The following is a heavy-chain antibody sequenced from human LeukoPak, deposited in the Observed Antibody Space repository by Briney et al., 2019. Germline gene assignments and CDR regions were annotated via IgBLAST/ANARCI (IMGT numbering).Heavy chain of an antibody. CDR3: AKDPSFVVVKGMDV. J-gene: IGHJ6*02. CDR1: GFTFSSYA. CDR2: ISGSGGST. Sequence: GGSLRLSCAASGFTFSSYAMSWVRQAPGKGLEWVSAISGSGGSTYYADSVKGRFTISRDNSKNTLYLQMNSLRAEDTAVYYCAKDPSFVVVKGMDVWGQGTTVTVSS. V-gene: IGHV3-23*01. D-gene: IGHD2-21*01.